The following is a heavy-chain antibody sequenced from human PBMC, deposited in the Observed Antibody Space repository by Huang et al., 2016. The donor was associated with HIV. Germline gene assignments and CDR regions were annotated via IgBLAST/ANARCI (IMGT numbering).Heavy chain of an antibody. Sequence: QVQLVQSGAEVKKPGASVKVSCKASGYTFSSFGISWVRQAPGQGLEWGGWISVYNGNTKFAQKFQGRPTMTTDTSTSTAYMELRSLRSDDTAVYYCARGGGIQLWLLGYYYMDVWGNGTTVTVSS. J-gene: IGHJ6*03. CDR3: ARGGGIQLWLLGYYYMDV. V-gene: IGHV1-18*01. CDR1: GYTFSSFG. CDR2: ISVYNGNT. D-gene: IGHD5-18*01.